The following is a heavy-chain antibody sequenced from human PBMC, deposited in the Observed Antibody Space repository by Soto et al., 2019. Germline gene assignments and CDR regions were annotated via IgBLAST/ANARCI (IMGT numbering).Heavy chain of an antibody. V-gene: IGHV3-30-3*01. CDR2: ISFEGNDK. Sequence: QVQLVESGGGVVQPGRSLRLSCAASGFSFSSYAMHWVRQAPGKGLEWVSVISFEGNDKYYADSVKGRFTISRDENENTLYLQMNSRRPEDTAVYYCARDRYLDSYAFDSWGQGTLVTVSS. D-gene: IGHD3-9*01. CDR1: GFSFSSYA. J-gene: IGHJ4*02. CDR3: ARDRYLDSYAFDS.